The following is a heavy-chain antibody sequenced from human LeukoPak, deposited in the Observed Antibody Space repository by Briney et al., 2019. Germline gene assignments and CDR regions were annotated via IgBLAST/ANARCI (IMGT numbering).Heavy chain of an antibody. CDR3: STTYYYDSSEGY. D-gene: IGHD3-22*01. J-gene: IGHJ4*02. CDR1: GFTFSNAW. Sequence: GGSLRLSCAASGFTFSNAWMNWVRQAPGKGLEWVGRIKSKTDGGTTDYAAPVKGRFTISRDDSKNTLYLQMNSLKTEDPAVYYCSTTYYYDSSEGYWGQGTLVTVSS. CDR2: IKSKTDGGTT. V-gene: IGHV3-15*07.